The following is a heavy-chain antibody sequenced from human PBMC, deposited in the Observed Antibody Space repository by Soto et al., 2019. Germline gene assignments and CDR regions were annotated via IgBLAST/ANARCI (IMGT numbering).Heavy chain of an antibody. J-gene: IGHJ6*02. V-gene: IGHV1-69*01. CDR3: ARARDYDLLTAREYALDV. D-gene: IGHD3-9*01. CDR1: GGSFRNYG. Sequence: QVQLVQSGAEVKKPGSSVRVSCKVSGGSFRNYGITWVRQSPGQGLEWMGGIMPVFGTAVYAQKFQGRVPISADELTTTFSLELRSLSSDDTAVYFCARARDYDLLTAREYALDVWGQGTTVTV. CDR2: IMPVFGTA.